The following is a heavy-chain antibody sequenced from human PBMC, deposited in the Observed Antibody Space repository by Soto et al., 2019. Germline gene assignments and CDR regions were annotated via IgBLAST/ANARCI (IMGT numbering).Heavy chain of an antibody. CDR2: IYYSGST. Sequence: SETLSLTCTVSGGSISSYYWSWIRQPPGKGLEWIGYIYYSGSTNYNPFLKSRVTISVDTSKNQFSLKLSSVTAAETAVYYCGADYGDFGFDYWGQGTLVTVSS. V-gene: IGHV4-59*01. CDR1: GGSISSYY. J-gene: IGHJ4*02. CDR3: GADYGDFGFDY. D-gene: IGHD4-17*01.